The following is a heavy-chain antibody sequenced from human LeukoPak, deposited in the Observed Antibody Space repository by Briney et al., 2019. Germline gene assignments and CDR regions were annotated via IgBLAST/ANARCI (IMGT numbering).Heavy chain of an antibody. Sequence: SQTLSLTCTVSGGSISSGGYYWSWIRQPPGKGLEWIGYIYHSGSTYYNPSLKSRVTISVDTSKNQFSLKLTSVTAADTAVYYCARPIRYYYGSGSLGTKNPDDAFDIWGPGTMVTVSS. D-gene: IGHD3-10*01. CDR3: ARPIRYYYGSGSLGTKNPDDAFDI. CDR2: IYHSGST. CDR1: GGSISSGGYY. J-gene: IGHJ3*02. V-gene: IGHV4-30-2*01.